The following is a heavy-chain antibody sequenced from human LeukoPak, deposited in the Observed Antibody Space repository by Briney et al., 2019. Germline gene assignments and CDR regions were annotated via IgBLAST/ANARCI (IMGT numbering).Heavy chain of an antibody. Sequence: PSETLSLTCAVYGGSFSGYYWSWIRQPPGKGLEWIGEINHSGSTYYNPSLKSRVTVSVDTSKNQFSLRLSSVTAADMAVYYCASNVPFYDILTVSSYYFDYWGQGTLVTVSS. CDR3: ASNVPFYDILTVSSYYFDY. CDR1: GGSFSGYY. V-gene: IGHV4-34*01. J-gene: IGHJ4*02. CDR2: INHSGST. D-gene: IGHD3-9*01.